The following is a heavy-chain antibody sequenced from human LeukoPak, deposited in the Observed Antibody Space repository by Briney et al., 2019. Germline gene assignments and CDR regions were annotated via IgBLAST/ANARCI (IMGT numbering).Heavy chain of an antibody. CDR3: ARRPGGSGSHNWFDP. CDR1: GYSFTSYW. Sequence: NRGESLKISCKGSGYSFTSYWIGWVRQMPGKGLEWMGIIYPGDSDTRYSPSFQGQVTISADKSISTAYLQWSGLKASDTAMYYCARRPGGSGSHNWFDPWGQGTLVTVSS. D-gene: IGHD3-10*01. CDR2: IYPGDSDT. J-gene: IGHJ5*02. V-gene: IGHV5-51*01.